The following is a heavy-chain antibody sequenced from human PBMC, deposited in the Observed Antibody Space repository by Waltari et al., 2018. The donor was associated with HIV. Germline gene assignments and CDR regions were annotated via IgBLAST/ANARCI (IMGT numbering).Heavy chain of an antibody. J-gene: IGHJ4*02. V-gene: IGHV3-21*02. CDR3: VRDRTSLTTGDFES. Sequence: EVRLVQSGGGLVKPGASLTLSCTASGFNFNLFRMTWVRLAPGKGLEWGSSISRGSSYSYYSDAVKGRFTVSRDNAKNSLLLQLNTLTAEDTALYYCVRDRTSLTTGDFESWGQGAPVTVSS. D-gene: IGHD1-1*01. CDR1: GFNFNLFR. CDR2: ISRGSSYS.